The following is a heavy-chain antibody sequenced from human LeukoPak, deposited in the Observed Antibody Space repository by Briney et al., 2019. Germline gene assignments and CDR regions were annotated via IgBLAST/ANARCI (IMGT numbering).Heavy chain of an antibody. J-gene: IGHJ4*02. D-gene: IGHD3-9*01. V-gene: IGHV3-23*01. CDR1: GFTFSSYA. Sequence: GGSLRLSCAAPGFTFSSYAMSWVRQAPGKGLEWVSGISGSGGSTYYADSGKGRFTTSRDKSKKTLYLQRSSVRAEDTAVYYCAKGERYFDWLPHDYWGQGTLVTVSS. CDR2: ISGSGGST. CDR3: AKGERYFDWLPHDY.